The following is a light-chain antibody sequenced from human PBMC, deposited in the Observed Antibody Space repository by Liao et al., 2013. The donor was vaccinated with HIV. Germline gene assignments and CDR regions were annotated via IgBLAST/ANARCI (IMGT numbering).Light chain of an antibody. V-gene: IGLV3-25*02. CDR1: ALPKQY. J-gene: IGLJ3*02. Sequence: SYELTQPPSVSVSPGQTARITCSGDALPKQYAYWYQQKPGQAPVLLIYKDSERPSGIPERFSGSNSGNTATLTITRVEAGDEADYYCQVWDTSRGVFGGGTKLTVL. CDR3: QVWDTSRGV. CDR2: KDS.